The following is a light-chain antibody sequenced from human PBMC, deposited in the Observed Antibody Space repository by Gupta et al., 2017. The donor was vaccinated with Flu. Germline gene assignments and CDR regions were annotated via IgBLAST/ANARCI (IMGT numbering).Light chain of an antibody. V-gene: IGLV3-21*02. J-gene: IGLJ3*02. CDR1: NIGSET. CDR3: QVLYTASDHWL. Sequence: LTHPPSVSVVPGQTASIPSGGNNIGSETVHWYQQKPGQAPVLVLYDDDFRPSGIPERFSGSNSGNTATLTIRRVEAGDEADYYCQVLYTASDHWLFGAGTALTVV. CDR2: DDD.